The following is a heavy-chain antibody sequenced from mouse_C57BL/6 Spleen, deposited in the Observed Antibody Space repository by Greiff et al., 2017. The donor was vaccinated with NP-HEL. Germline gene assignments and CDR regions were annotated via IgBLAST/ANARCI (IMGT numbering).Heavy chain of an antibody. V-gene: IGHV1-15*01. CDR2: IDPETGGT. CDR1: GYTFTDYE. D-gene: IGHD1-1*01. Sequence: VQLKESGAELVRPGASVTLSCKASGYTFTDYEMHWVKQTPVHGLEWIGAIDPETGGTAYNQKFKGKAILTADKSSSTAYMELRSLTSEDSAVYYCTREGPYYGSPFAYWGQGTLVTVSA. J-gene: IGHJ3*01. CDR3: TREGPYYGSPFAY.